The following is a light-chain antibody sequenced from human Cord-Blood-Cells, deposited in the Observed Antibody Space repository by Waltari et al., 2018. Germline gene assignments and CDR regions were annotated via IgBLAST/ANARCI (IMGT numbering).Light chain of an antibody. Sequence: QAALTQPRSVSGSPGQSVTIPCTGTSSHVRGYNYVSWYQQHPGKAPKHMIYDVSKRPSGVPDRFSGSKSGTSASLAISGLQSEDEADYYCAAWDDSLNGWVFGGGTKLTVL. CDR1: SSHVRGYNY. CDR2: DVS. CDR3: AAWDDSLNGWV. V-gene: IGLV2-11*01. J-gene: IGLJ3*02.